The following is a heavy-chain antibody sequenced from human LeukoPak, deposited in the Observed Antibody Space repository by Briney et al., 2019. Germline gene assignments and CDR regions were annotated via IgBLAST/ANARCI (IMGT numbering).Heavy chain of an antibody. Sequence: ASVKVSCKASGYTFTGYYMHWVRQAPGQGLEWMGWINPNSGGTNYAQKFQGRVTMTRDTSISTAYMELSRLRSDDTALYYCAKRRLSEGSGIGNWFDSWGQGTLVTVSS. D-gene: IGHD2/OR15-2a*01. V-gene: IGHV1-2*02. CDR3: AKRRLSEGSGIGNWFDS. CDR1: GYTFTGYY. CDR2: INPNSGGT. J-gene: IGHJ5*01.